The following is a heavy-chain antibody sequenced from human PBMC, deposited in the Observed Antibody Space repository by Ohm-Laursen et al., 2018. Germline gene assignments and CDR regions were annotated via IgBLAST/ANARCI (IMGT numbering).Heavy chain of an antibody. D-gene: IGHD2-21*02. V-gene: IGHV4-31*02. J-gene: IGHJ3*02. CDR1: GGSISSGGYY. Sequence: TLSLTCTVSGGSISSGGYYWSWIRQHPGKGLEWIGYIYYSGSTYYNPSLKSRVTISVDTSKNQFSLKLSSVTAADTAVYYCAREPYCGGDCYPDDAFDIWGQGTMVTVSS. CDR3: AREPYCGGDCYPDDAFDI. CDR2: IYYSGST.